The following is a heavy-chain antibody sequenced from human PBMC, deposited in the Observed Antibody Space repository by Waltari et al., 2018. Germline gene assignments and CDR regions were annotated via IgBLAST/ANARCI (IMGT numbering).Heavy chain of an antibody. CDR1: GGSFSGYY. Sequence: QVQLQQWGAGLLKPSETLSLTCAVYGGSFSGYYWCWIRQPPGKGLEWIGEINHSGSTNYNPSLKSRVTISVDTSKNQFSLKLSSVTAADTAVYYCARGLRGSYYELELWGRGTLVTVSS. V-gene: IGHV4-34*01. CDR3: ARGLRGSYYELEL. J-gene: IGHJ2*01. D-gene: IGHD1-26*01. CDR2: INHSGST.